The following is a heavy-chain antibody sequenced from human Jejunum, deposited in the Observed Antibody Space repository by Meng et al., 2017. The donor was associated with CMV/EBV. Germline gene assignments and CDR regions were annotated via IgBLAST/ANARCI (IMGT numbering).Heavy chain of an antibody. J-gene: IGHJ4*02. D-gene: IGHD3-22*01. CDR2: INPNGGGT. CDR3: ARALMTLDGVVTPWWN. CDR1: GYSFVGYY. Sequence: QVRLGQTGAEVKKPGASVKVSCKASGYSFVGYYVHWVRQAPGQGLEWMGWINPNGGGTNYAQNFQGRVTMTMDKSITTAYMELSSLRPDDTAVYFCARALMTLDGVVTPWWNWGQGTLVTVSS. V-gene: IGHV1-2*02.